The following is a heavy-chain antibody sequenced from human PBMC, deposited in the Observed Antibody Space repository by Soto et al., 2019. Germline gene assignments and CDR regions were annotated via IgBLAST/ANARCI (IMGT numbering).Heavy chain of an antibody. CDR1: GFTFSSYA. D-gene: IGHD3-22*01. CDR3: TTDRGYLTFDY. J-gene: IGHJ4*02. Sequence: SLRLSCAASGFTFSSYAMHWVRQAPGKGLEWVAVISYDGSNKYYADSVKGRFTISRDNSKNTLYLQMNSLRAEDTAMYYCTTDRGYLTFDYWGPGTLVTVSS. CDR2: ISYDGSNK. V-gene: IGHV3-30-3*01.